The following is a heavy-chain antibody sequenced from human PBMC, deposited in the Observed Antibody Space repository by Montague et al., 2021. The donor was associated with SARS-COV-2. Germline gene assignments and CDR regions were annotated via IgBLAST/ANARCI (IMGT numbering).Heavy chain of an antibody. CDR3: ATLPSSITMFGVVQGYYFDD. CDR1: GASISSRSYY. J-gene: IGHJ4*02. V-gene: IGHV4-39*01. Sequence: SETLSLTCTVSGASISSRSYYWGWIRQPPGKGLEWIGFKYYSGSTYYNPTLKSRVTISGDTSKNQFSLKLSSVTAADTAVYYCATLPSSITMFGVVQGYYFDDWGQGTLVTVSS. CDR2: KYYSGST. D-gene: IGHD3-3*01.